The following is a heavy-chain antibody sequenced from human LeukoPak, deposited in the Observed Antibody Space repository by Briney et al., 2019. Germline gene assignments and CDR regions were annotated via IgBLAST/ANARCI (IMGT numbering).Heavy chain of an antibody. CDR2: ISGSGGST. Sequence: GGTLRLSCAASGFTFSSYGMSWVRQAPGKGPEWVSAISGSGGSTYYADSVKGRFTISRDNSMNTLYLQMNSLRAEDTAVYYCARGIAKTTLNAFDLWGQGTMVTVSS. J-gene: IGHJ3*01. D-gene: IGHD4-11*01. CDR3: ARGIAKTTLNAFDL. V-gene: IGHV3-23*01. CDR1: GFTFSSYG.